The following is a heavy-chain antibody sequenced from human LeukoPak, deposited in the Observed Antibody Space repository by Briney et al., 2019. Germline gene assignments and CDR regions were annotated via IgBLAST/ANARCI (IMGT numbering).Heavy chain of an antibody. V-gene: IGHV1-8*01. CDR3: TRGDY. J-gene: IGHJ4*02. Sequence: ASVKVSCKASGYTFTNYDINWVRQASGQGLEWVGWMNPNYGNAGYAQKLQGRVTLTRDTSITTAYMELSSLRSEDTAIYYCTRGDYWGQGTLVTVSS. CDR2: MNPNYGNA. CDR1: GYTFTNYD.